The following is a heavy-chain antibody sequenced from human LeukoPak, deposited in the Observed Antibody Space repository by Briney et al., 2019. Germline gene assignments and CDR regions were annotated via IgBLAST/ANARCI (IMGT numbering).Heavy chain of an antibody. CDR3: AKDGQVGAIGYFDY. CDR2: IRQDGGEK. J-gene: IGHJ4*02. Sequence: AGGSLRLSCAVSGFTFTDYWMNWVRQAPRKGLEWVASIRQDGGEKYYVDSVKGRFTISRDNSKNTLYLEMNSLRAEDTAVYYCAKDGQVGAIGYFDYRGQGTLVTVSS. V-gene: IGHV3-7*01. CDR1: GFTFTDYW. D-gene: IGHD1-26*01.